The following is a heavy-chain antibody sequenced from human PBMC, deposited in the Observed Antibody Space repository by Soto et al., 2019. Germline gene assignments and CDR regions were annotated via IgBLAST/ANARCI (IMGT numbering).Heavy chain of an antibody. Sequence: GGSLRLSCAASGFTFSSYTMHWVRQAPGKGLEWVAVISYDGSNKYYADSVKGRFTISRDNSKNTLYLQMNSLRAEDTAVYYCLYDGFDYWGQGTLVTVSS. V-gene: IGHV3-30-3*01. CDR1: GFTFSSYT. J-gene: IGHJ4*02. D-gene: IGHD3-3*01. CDR3: LYDGFDY. CDR2: ISYDGSNK.